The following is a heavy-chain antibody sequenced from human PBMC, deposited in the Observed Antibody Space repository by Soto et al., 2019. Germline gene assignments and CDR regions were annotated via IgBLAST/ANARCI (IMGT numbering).Heavy chain of an antibody. CDR3: ARGGVGCTNVVCYGPRRFDP. CDR1: GGSFSGYY. V-gene: IGHV4-34*01. CDR2: INHSGST. J-gene: IGHJ5*02. Sequence: SETLSLTCAVYGGSFSGYYWSWIRQPPGKGLEWIGEINHSGSTNYNPSLKSRVTISVDTSKNQFSLKLSSVTAADTAVYYCARGGVGCTNVVCYGPRRFDPWGQGTLVTVSS. D-gene: IGHD2-8*01.